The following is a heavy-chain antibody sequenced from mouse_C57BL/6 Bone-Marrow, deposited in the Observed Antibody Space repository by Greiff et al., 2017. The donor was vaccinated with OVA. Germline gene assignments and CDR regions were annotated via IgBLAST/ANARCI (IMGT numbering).Heavy chain of an antibody. CDR1: GYTFTDYE. J-gene: IGHJ2*01. Sequence: VQLQQSGAELVRPGASVTLSCKASGYTFTDYEMHWVKQTPVHGLEWIGAIDPETGGTAYNQKFKGKAILTADKSSSTAYMELRSLTSEDSAVYYCALLDGSPYYFDYWGQGTTLTVSS. CDR2: IDPETGGT. V-gene: IGHV1-15*01. CDR3: ALLDGSPYYFDY. D-gene: IGHD1-1*01.